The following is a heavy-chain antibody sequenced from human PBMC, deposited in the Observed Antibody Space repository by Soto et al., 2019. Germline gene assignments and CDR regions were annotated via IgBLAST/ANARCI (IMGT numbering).Heavy chain of an antibody. CDR3: ARPGIAVASRDAFDI. CDR2: TRNKANSYTT. CDR1: GFTFSDHY. Sequence: EVQLVESGGGLVQPGGSLRLSCAASGFTFSDHYMDWVRQAPGKGLEWVGRTRNKANSYTTEYAASVKGRFTISRDDSKNSLYLQINSLKTEDTAVYYCARPGIAVASRDAFDIWGQGTMVTVSS. V-gene: IGHV3-72*01. J-gene: IGHJ3*02. D-gene: IGHD6-19*01.